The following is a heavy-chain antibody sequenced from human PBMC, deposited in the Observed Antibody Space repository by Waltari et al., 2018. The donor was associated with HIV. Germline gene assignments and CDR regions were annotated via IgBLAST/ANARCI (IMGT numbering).Heavy chain of an antibody. CDR3: ARRAYSGFEGAWLES. J-gene: IGHJ5*01. CDR2: IYPGDSDT. CDR1: GYAFSTYW. Sequence: EVQMVQSGAEMKKPGESLKISCAGFGYAFSTYWIAWVRQRPGEGLEWMGIIYPGDSDTTYSRSFEGQVTMSADKSIKTAYLQWSSLKASDTAMYYCARRAYSGFEGAWLESWGQGTLVTVSS. V-gene: IGHV5-51*01. D-gene: IGHD2-21*01.